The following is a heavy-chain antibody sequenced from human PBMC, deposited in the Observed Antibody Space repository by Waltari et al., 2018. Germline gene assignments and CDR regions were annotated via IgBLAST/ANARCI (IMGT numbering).Heavy chain of an antibody. CDR1: GYSISSGYY. V-gene: IGHV4-38-2*01. CDR2: IYHSGST. CDR3: ARQEGRDAFDI. J-gene: IGHJ3*02. Sequence: QVQLQESGPGLVKPSETLSLTCAVSGYSISSGYYWGWIRQPPGKGLEWIGSIYHSGSTYYNPSLKSRVTISVDTSKNQFSLKLSSVTAADTAVYYCARQEGRDAFDIWGQGTMVTVSS.